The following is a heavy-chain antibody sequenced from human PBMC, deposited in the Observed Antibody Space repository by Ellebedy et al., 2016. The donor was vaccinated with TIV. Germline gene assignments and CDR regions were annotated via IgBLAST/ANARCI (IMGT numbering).Heavy chain of an antibody. J-gene: IGHJ4*02. Sequence: LSLTCAASGFTFGSFAMHWVRQAPGKGLEWPSVISGDGVNTYSAASVKGRFTITRDNFKNTLFLQVNRLRAEDTAVYYCAKGSSSGFNYDRVGFQYWGQGTLVTVSS. CDR3: AKGSSSGFNYDRVGFQY. CDR1: GFTFGSFA. CDR2: ISGDGVNT. D-gene: IGHD3-22*01. V-gene: IGHV3-23*01.